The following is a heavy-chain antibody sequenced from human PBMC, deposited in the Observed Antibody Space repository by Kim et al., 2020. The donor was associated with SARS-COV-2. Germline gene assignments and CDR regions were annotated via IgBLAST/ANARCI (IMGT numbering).Heavy chain of an antibody. D-gene: IGHD2-21*01. CDR1: GYIFTTYY. CDR2: VDPNNGNA. Sequence: ASVKVSCKASGYIFTTYYIQWVRQAPGQRPEWMGKVDPNNGNAFYAQKFQGRVTMTRDTSTTTAYMELSSLRSEDTAVYYCARNLDYCDVASCPGLDVWGQGTTVTVSS. V-gene: IGHV1-46*01. CDR3: ARNLDYCDVASCPGLDV. J-gene: IGHJ6*02.